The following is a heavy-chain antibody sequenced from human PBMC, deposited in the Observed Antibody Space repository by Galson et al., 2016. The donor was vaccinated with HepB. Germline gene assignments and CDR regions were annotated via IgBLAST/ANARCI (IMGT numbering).Heavy chain of an antibody. V-gene: IGHV3-23*01. CDR3: ARVRGVDV. Sequence: SLRLSCAASGFTFSSYAMSWVRQAPGKGLEWVSAISGSGGNTYFADSVKGRFTISRDNSRNTLYLQMNSLRVEDTAVYYCARVRGVDVWGKWTTVTVSS. J-gene: IGHJ6*04. CDR2: ISGSGGNT. CDR1: GFTFSSYA.